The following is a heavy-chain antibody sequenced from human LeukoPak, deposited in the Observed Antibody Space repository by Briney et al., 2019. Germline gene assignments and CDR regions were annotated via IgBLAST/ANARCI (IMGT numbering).Heavy chain of an antibody. CDR1: GFTFGDYA. CDR2: IRSKAYGGTT. CDR3: TRDRDGYNPDDAFDV. V-gene: IGHV3-49*03. D-gene: IGHD5-24*01. Sequence: GGSLRLSCTASGFTFGDYAMSWFRQAPGKGLEWVGFIRSKAYGGTTEYAASVKGRFTISRDDSKSIAYLQMNSLKTEDTAVYYCTRDRDGYNPDDAFDVWGQGTMVTVSS. J-gene: IGHJ3*01.